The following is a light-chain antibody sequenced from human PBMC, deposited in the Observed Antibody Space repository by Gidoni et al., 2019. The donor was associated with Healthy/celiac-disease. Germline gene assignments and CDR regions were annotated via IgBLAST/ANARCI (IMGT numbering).Light chain of an antibody. J-gene: IGKJ5*01. CDR1: QDISNY. CDR2: DAC. CDR3: QQYDNLPSIT. Sequence: DIQMTQSPSSLSASVGDRVTITCQASQDISNYLNWYQQKPGKAPKLLIYDACNLETGVPSRFSGSGSGTDFTFTISSLQPEDIATYYCQQYDNLPSITFGQGTRLEIK. V-gene: IGKV1-33*01.